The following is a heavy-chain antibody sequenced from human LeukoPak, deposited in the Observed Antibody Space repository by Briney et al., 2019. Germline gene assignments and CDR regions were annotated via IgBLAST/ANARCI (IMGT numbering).Heavy chain of an antibody. D-gene: IGHD5-12*01. Sequence: GGSLRLSCAASGFTFSRYAMHWVRQAPGKGLEWVAVISYDGSNKYYADSVKGRFTISRDNSKNTLYLQMNSLRAEDTAVYYCARDGGYSGYDTNFDYWGQGTLVTVSS. CDR1: GFTFSRYA. J-gene: IGHJ4*02. CDR2: ISYDGSNK. V-gene: IGHV3-30-3*01. CDR3: ARDGGYSGYDTNFDY.